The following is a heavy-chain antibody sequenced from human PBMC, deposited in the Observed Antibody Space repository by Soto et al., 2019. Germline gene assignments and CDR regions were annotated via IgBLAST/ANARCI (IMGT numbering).Heavy chain of an antibody. D-gene: IGHD2-2*01. CDR1: GGSFSGYY. CDR2: INHSGST. CDR3: ARRPRGCSSTSCYEYLNFDY. Sequence: SETLSLTCAVYGGSFSGYYWSWIRQPPGKGLEWIGEINHSGSTNYNPSLKSRVTISVDTSKNQFSLKLSSVTAADTAVYYCARRPRGCSSTSCYEYLNFDYWGQGTLVTVSS. V-gene: IGHV4-34*01. J-gene: IGHJ4*02.